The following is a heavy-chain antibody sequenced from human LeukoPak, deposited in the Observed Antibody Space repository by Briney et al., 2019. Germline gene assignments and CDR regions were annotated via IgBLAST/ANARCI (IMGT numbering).Heavy chain of an antibody. D-gene: IGHD1-26*01. CDR1: GYTFSNYG. Sequence: ASVKVSCKASGYTFSNYGISWVRQAPGQGLEWMGWISAYNGNTNYAQKLQGRVTMTTDTSTSTAYMELSRLRSDDTAVYYCARPAPPSIVGATGWFDPWGQGTLVTVSS. J-gene: IGHJ5*02. CDR2: ISAYNGNT. V-gene: IGHV1-18*01. CDR3: ARPAPPSIVGATGWFDP.